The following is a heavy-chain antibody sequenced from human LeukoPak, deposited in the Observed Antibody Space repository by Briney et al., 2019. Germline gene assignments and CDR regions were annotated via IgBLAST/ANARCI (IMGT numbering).Heavy chain of an antibody. J-gene: IGHJ4*02. Sequence: GSLRLSCAASGFTFSDYYMSWIRQAPGKGLEWVSYISSSGSTIYYADFVKGRFTISRDNAKNSLYLQMNSLRAEDTAVYYCAREMGYYYGSGSYYKGRSYFDYWGQGTLVTVSS. CDR3: AREMGYYYGSGSYYKGRSYFDY. CDR2: ISSSGSTI. D-gene: IGHD3-10*01. CDR1: GFTFSDYY. V-gene: IGHV3-11*04.